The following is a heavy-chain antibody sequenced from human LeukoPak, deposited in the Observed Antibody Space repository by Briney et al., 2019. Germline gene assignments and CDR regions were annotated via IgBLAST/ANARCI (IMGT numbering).Heavy chain of an antibody. J-gene: IGHJ6*03. D-gene: IGHD3-16*01. V-gene: IGHV3-30*18. CDR1: GLTFSSYG. CDR3: AKDYANGDYYYYMDV. CDR2: ISYDGSNK. Sequence: GGSLRLSCAASGLTFSSYGMHWVRQAPGKGLEWVAVISYDGSNKYYADSVKGRFTISRDNSKNTLYLQMNSLRAEDTAVYYCAKDYANGDYYYYMDVWGKGTTVTVSS.